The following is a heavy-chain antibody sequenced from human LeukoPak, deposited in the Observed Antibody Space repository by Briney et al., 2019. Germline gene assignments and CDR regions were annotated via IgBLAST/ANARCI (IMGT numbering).Heavy chain of an antibody. J-gene: IGHJ6*02. V-gene: IGHV1-18*01. CDR2: ISAYNGNT. Sequence: GASVKVSCKASGYTFTSYGISWVRQAPGQGLEWMGWISAYNGNTNYAQKLQGRVTMTTDTSTSTAYMELRSLRSDDTAVYYCARAELGYSYGSLYYYYGMDVWGQGTTVTVSS. CDR1: GYTFTSYG. CDR3: ARAELGYSYGSLYYYYGMDV. D-gene: IGHD5-18*01.